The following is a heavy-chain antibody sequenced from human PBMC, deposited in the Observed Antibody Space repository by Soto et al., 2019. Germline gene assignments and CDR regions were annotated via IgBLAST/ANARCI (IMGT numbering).Heavy chain of an antibody. CDR3: ARGSMVRGVIKSYYYYGMDV. CDR2: TYYRSKWYN. Sequence: SQTLSLTCSISGDSVSSNSAAWNWIRQSPSRGLEWLGRTYYRSKWYNDYAVSVKSRITINPDTSKNQFSLQLNSVTPEDTAVYYCARGSMVRGVIKSYYYYGMDVWGQGTTVTVSS. D-gene: IGHD3-10*01. J-gene: IGHJ6*02. V-gene: IGHV6-1*01. CDR1: GDSVSSNSAA.